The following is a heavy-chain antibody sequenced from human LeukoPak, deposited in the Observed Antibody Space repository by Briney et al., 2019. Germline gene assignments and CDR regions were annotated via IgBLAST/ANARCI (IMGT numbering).Heavy chain of an antibody. CDR2: ISWNSGSI. CDR1: GFTFDDYA. D-gene: IGHD3-10*01. CDR3: AKDMGSGSSLTG. V-gene: IGHV3-9*01. J-gene: IGHJ4*02. Sequence: GGSLRLSCAASGFTFDDYAMHWVRQAPGKGLGWVSGISWNSGSIGYADSVKGRFTISRDNAKNSLYLQMNSLRAEDTALYYCAKDMGSGSSLTGWGQGTLVTVSS.